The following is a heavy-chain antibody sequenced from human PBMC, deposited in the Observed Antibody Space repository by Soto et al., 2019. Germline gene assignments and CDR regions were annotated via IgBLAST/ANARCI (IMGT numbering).Heavy chain of an antibody. CDR1: GFTFSSYA. J-gene: IGHJ6*02. CDR2: ISYDGSNK. CDR3: ARGMGQQLGYPTLDYYYYYGMDV. D-gene: IGHD6-13*01. V-gene: IGHV3-30-3*01. Sequence: GGSLRLSCAASGFTFSSYAMHWVRQAPGKGLEWVAVISYDGSNKYYADSVKGRFTISRDNSKNTLYLQMNSLRAEDTAVYYCARGMGQQLGYPTLDYYYYYGMDVWGQGTTVTVSS.